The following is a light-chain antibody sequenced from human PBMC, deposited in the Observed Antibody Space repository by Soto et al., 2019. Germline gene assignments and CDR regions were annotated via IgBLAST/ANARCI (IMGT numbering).Light chain of an antibody. CDR3: QQYGSSGT. Sequence: EVVLTQSPGSLSRSQGERATLSCRASQSVSNNYLAWYQQKPGQAPRLLIYGASNRATGIPDRFSGSGSGTDFTLTISRLEPEDFAVYYCQQYGSSGTFGQGTKVDI. J-gene: IGKJ1*01. CDR1: QSVSNNY. V-gene: IGKV3-20*01. CDR2: GAS.